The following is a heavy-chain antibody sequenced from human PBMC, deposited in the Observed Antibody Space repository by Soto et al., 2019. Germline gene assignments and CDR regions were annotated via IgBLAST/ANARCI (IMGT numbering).Heavy chain of an antibody. J-gene: IGHJ6*02. CDR2: ISGSGGST. V-gene: IGHV3-23*01. D-gene: IGHD5-12*01. CDR3: AKVLSVDIVATLPVIPYGMDV. CDR1: GFTFSSYA. Sequence: GGSLRLSCAASGFTFSSYAMSWVRQAPGKGLEWVSAISGSGGSTYYADSVKGRFTISRDNSKNTLYLQMNSLRAEDTAVYYCAKVLSVDIVATLPVIPYGMDVWGQGTTVTVSS.